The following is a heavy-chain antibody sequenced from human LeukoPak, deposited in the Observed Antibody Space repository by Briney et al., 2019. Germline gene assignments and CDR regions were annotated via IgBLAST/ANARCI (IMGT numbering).Heavy chain of an antibody. Sequence: HTGRSLRLSCSASGFPFSSYAMHWVRQAPGKGLEYVSAISDSGGSTYYADSVKGRFTISRDNSKNTLYLQMSSLRDEDTAVYYCARQDYFDYWGQGTLVTVSS. CDR2: ISDSGGST. CDR3: ARQDYFDY. CDR1: GFPFSSYA. J-gene: IGHJ4*02. V-gene: IGHV3-64D*09.